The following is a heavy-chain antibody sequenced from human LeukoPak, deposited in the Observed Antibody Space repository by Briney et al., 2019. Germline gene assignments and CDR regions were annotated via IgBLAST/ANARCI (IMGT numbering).Heavy chain of an antibody. Sequence: SETLSLTCTVSGGSISSGDYYWSWIPQPPGKGLEWIVYIYYSGSTYYNPSLKSRVTISVDTSKNQFSLQLSSVTAADTAVYYCARDFLLSRGFDPWGQGTLVTVFS. D-gene: IGHD2-21*01. V-gene: IGHV4-30-4*08. J-gene: IGHJ5*02. CDR2: IYYSGST. CDR3: ARDFLLSRGFDP. CDR1: GGSISSGDYY.